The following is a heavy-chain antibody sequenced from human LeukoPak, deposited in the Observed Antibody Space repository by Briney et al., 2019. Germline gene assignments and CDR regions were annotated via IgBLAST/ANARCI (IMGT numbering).Heavy chain of an antibody. D-gene: IGHD3-22*01. Sequence: GGFLRLSCAASGFTFSTYAMSWVRQAPGKGLEWVSLIGGSDGGTRYADSVKGRFTISRDNSKNTLYLEMNSLRAEDTAVYYCAKDSSSYDWGYMDVWGKGTTVMISS. V-gene: IGHV3-23*01. J-gene: IGHJ6*03. CDR1: GFTFSTYA. CDR2: IGGSDGGT. CDR3: AKDSSSYDWGYMDV.